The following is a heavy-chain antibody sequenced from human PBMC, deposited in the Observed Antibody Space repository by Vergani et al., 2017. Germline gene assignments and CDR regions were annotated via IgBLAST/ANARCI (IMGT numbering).Heavy chain of an antibody. Sequence: VQLVQSGAEVKKPGDSLRISCKGSGYSFTSYWITWVRQMPGKGLEWMGRIDPSDSYTNYSPSFQGHVTISADKSISTAYLQWSSLKASDSAMYYCATGYFRGYYYHDMDVWGQGTTVTVSS. CDR3: ATGYFRGYYYHDMDV. V-gene: IGHV5-10-1*01. CDR2: IDPSDSYT. CDR1: GYSFTSYW. D-gene: IGHD3-10*02. J-gene: IGHJ6*02.